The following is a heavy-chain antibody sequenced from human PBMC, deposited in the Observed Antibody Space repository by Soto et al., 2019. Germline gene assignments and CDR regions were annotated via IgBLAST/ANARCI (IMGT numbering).Heavy chain of an antibody. CDR1: GGSISSYY. CDR2: IYTSGST. J-gene: IGHJ4*02. D-gene: IGHD2-8*01. V-gene: IGHV4-4*07. Sequence: PSETLSLTCTVSGGSISSYYWSWIRQPAGKGLEWIGRIYTSGSTNYNPSLKSRVTMSVDTSKNQFSLKLSSVTAADTAIYFCARLVYDTRLNYMYFDFWGQGALVTVSS. CDR3: ARLVYDTRLNYMYFDF.